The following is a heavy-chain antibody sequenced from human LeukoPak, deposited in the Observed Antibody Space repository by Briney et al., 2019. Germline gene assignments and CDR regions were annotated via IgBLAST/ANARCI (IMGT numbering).Heavy chain of an antibody. D-gene: IGHD5-18*01. CDR3: ASKRGYSYGFDY. CDR1: GYPFTNYG. V-gene: IGHV1-18*01. CDR2: ISGYNGNT. J-gene: IGHJ4*02. Sequence: ASVTVSCKASGYPFTNYGTSWVRQAPGQGLEWMGWISGYNGNTNSAQKVQGRVTMTTDTSTSTAYMELRSLRSEDTAVYYCASKRGYSYGFDYWGQGTLVTVSS.